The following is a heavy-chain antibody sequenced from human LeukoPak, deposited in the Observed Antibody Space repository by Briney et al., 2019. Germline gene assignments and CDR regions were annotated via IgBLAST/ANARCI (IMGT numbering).Heavy chain of an antibody. CDR1: GFTFSGSG. CDR2: IRSKANSYAR. Sequence: GGSLRLSCAASGFTFSGSGMHWVRQAFGRGLEWVGGIRSKANSYARVYAASVKGRFTISRDDSKNTAYLQMNSLKTEDTAIYYCTTFGIVDDYWGQGTLATVSS. V-gene: IGHV3-73*01. D-gene: IGHD3-22*01. J-gene: IGHJ4*02. CDR3: TTFGIVDDY.